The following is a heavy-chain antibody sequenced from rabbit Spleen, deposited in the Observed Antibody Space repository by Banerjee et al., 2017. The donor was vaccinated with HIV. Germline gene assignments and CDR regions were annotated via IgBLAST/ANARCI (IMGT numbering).Heavy chain of an antibody. CDR1: GFSFSDRDV. V-gene: IGHV1S45*01. CDR2: INAATAKP. J-gene: IGHJ4*01. CDR3: ARDLVGVIGWNFYL. D-gene: IGHD1-1*01. Sequence: QEQLVESGGGLVQPEGSLTLTCKASGFSFSDRDVMCWVRQAPGKGLEWIACINAATAKPVYATWAKGRFTISRTSSTTVTLRMTSLTAADRATYFCARDLVGVIGWNFYLWGPGTLVPS.